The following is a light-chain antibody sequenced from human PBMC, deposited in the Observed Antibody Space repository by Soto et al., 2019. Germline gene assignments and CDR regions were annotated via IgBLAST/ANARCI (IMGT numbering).Light chain of an antibody. CDR2: DVS. CDR1: SSDVGAYNL. J-gene: IGLJ3*02. V-gene: IGLV2-14*03. Sequence: QSALTQPASVSGSPGQPITISCTGTSSDVGAYNLVSWYQQHPGRAPKLFIFDVSDRPSGVSNRFSGSKSGNTASLTISGLQAEDEAFYYCSSYTNTSTLVFGGGTKVTVL. CDR3: SSYTNTSTLV.